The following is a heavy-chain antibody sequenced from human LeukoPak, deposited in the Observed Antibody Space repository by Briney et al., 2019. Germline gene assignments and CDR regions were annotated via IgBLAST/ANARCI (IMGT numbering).Heavy chain of an antibody. Sequence: SETLSLTCTVSGGSISSYYWSWIRQPPGKGLEWIGYIYYSGSTNYNPSLKSRVTISVDTSKNQFSLKLSSVTAADTTVYYCARTRITMVRGVITTYYMDVWGKGTTVTISS. D-gene: IGHD3-10*01. CDR1: GGSISSYY. J-gene: IGHJ6*03. CDR2: IYYSGST. V-gene: IGHV4-59*01. CDR3: ARTRITMVRGVITTYYMDV.